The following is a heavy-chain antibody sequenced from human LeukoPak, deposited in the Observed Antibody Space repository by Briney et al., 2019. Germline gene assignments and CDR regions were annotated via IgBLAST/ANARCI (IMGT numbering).Heavy chain of an antibody. CDR2: ISYDGSNK. V-gene: IGHV3-30*04. J-gene: IGHJ6*03. CDR3: ARDVMPAAGNKYYYMDV. Sequence: GGSLRLSCAASGFTFSTYGMHWVRQAPGKGLEWVAVISYDGSNKYYGDSVRGRFTISRDNSKNTLYLQMNSLRAEDTAVYYCARDVMPAAGNKYYYMDVWPRGTTVTVSS. D-gene: IGHD6-13*01. CDR1: GFTFSTYG.